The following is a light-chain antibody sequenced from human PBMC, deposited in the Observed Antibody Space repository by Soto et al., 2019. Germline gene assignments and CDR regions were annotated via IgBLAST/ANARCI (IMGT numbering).Light chain of an antibody. Sequence: IVLTHSPGTLSLSPWLRSTFYYRSSQSVSSSSYLAWYQQQPGQAPRLLIYGASSRATGIPDRFSGSGSGTDFTLTISRLEPEDFAVYYCQQYGSSPSITFGQGTRLEIK. V-gene: IGKV3-20*01. CDR1: QSVSSSSY. CDR2: GAS. CDR3: QQYGSSPSIT. J-gene: IGKJ5*01.